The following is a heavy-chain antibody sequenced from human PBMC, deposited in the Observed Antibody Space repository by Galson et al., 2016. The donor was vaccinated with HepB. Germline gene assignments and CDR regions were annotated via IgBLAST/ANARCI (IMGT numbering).Heavy chain of an antibody. J-gene: IGHJ3*01. Sequence: SLRLSCAASGFTVTHNYMGWVRQAPGKGLEWVSILYDSGSPYSADSVKGRFTISRDNSQNTLYLQMNSLRAEDTAVYYCARVLVVRGSIDAFDLWGQGTVVTVPS. CDR3: ARVLVVRGSIDAFDL. D-gene: IGHD2-2*01. V-gene: IGHV3-66*01. CDR1: GFTVTHNY. CDR2: LYDSGSP.